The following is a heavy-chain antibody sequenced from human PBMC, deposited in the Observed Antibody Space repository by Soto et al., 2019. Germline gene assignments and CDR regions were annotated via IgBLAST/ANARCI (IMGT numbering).Heavy chain of an antibody. V-gene: IGHV1-18*04. D-gene: IGHD6-19*01. CDR3: ARDGDSSGWYGWFDP. CDR1: GYTFTSYG. Sequence: AASVKVSCKASGYTFTSYGISWVRQAPGQGLEWMGWISAYNGNTNYAQKLQGRVTMTTDTSTSTAYMELRSLRSDDTAAYYCARDGDSSGWYGWFDPWGQGTLVTVSS. J-gene: IGHJ5*02. CDR2: ISAYNGNT.